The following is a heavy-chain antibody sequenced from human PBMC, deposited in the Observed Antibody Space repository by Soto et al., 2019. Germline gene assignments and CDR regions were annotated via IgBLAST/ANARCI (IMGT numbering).Heavy chain of an antibody. D-gene: IGHD3-16*02. V-gene: IGHV4-59*01. CDR2: IYYSGST. CDR1: GGSISSYY. J-gene: IGHJ3*02. Sequence: SETLSLTCTVSGGSISSYYWSWIRQPPGKGLEWIGYIYYSGSTNYNPSLKSRVTISVDTSKNQFSLKLSSVTAADTAVYYCARDRVGDYVWGSYRPETHAFDIWGQGTKVTVSS. CDR3: ARDRVGDYVWGSYRPETHAFDI.